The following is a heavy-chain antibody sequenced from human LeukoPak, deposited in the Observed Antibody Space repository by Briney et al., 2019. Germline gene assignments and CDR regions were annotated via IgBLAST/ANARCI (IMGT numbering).Heavy chain of an antibody. CDR2: IIPIFGTA. V-gene: IGHV1-69*13. Sequence: SVKVSCKASGGTFSSYAISWVRQAPGQGLEWMGGIIPIFGTANYAQRFQGRVTITADESTSTAYMELSSLRSEDTAVYYCARGYFDWLLLDYWGQGTLVTVSS. D-gene: IGHD3-9*01. J-gene: IGHJ4*02. CDR3: ARGYFDWLLLDY. CDR1: GGTFSSYA.